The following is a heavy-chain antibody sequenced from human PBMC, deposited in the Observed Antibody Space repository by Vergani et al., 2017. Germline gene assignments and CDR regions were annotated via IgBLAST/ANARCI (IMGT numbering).Heavy chain of an antibody. D-gene: IGHD3-9*01. J-gene: IGHJ4*02. CDR3: ARTGLIPPFYFFDS. CDR2: IYYSGST. CDR1: NDSVSNTFYY. Sequence: QVQLQESGPGLVKPSETLSLTCTVSNDSVSNTFYYWGWIRQTPGKGLEWIGSIYYSGSTYYNPYLKSRVTISVDTSTDQFSLKLRSVTAADTAVYYCARTGLIPPFYFFDSWGQGALVTVSS. V-gene: IGHV4-39*01.